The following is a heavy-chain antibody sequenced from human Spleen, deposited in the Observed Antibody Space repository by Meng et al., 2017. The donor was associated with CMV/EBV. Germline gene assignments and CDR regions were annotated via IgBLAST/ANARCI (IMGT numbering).Heavy chain of an antibody. CDR3: ARDFGRASGIAVAGSYYGMDV. D-gene: IGHD6-19*01. CDR2: TRNGESDK. CDR1: GFTFRSYG. J-gene: IGHJ6*02. V-gene: IGHV3-30*02. Sequence: GGSLRLSCAASGFTFRSYGMHWVRQAPDKGLEWVAFTRNGESDKHYADSVKGRFTIAKDNSKSTLYLEMNSLRGDDTAVYYCARDFGRASGIAVAGSYYGMDVWGQGTTVTVSS.